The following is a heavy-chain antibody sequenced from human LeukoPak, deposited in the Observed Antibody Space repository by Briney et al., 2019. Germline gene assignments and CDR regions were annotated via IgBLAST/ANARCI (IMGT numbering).Heavy chain of an antibody. Sequence: ASVKVSCKASGGTFTSYDINWVRQATGQGLEWMGWMNPNSGNTGYAQKFQGRVTMTRNTSISTAYMELSSLRSEDTAVYYCARVQLPRRITIFGVVKGYNWFDPWGQGTLVTVSS. V-gene: IGHV1-8*01. D-gene: IGHD3-3*01. CDR3: ARVQLPRRITIFGVVKGYNWFDP. CDR1: GGTFTSYD. J-gene: IGHJ5*02. CDR2: MNPNSGNT.